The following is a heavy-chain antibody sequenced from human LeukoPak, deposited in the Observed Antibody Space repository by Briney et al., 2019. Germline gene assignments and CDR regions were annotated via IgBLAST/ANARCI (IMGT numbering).Heavy chain of an antibody. Sequence: GGSLRLSCAASGFTFSSYSMRWVRQAPGKGLEWVAVISYDGSNKYNADSVKGRFTISRDNSKNTLYLQMNSLRREDTAEYYCARAEYDRSGSIYYYYGMDIWGQGTTVTVSS. D-gene: IGHD3-22*01. CDR3: ARAEYDRSGSIYYYYGMDI. CDR2: ISYDGSNK. J-gene: IGHJ6*02. CDR1: GFTFSSYS. V-gene: IGHV3-30-3*01.